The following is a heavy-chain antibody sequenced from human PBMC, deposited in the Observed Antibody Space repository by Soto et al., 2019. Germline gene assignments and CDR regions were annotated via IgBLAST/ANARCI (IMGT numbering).Heavy chain of an antibody. J-gene: IGHJ6*03. CDR1: GFTFSSYS. Sequence: PGGSLRLSCAVSGFTFSSYSMNWVRQAPGKGLEWVSYISSSSSTIYYADSVKGRFTISRDNAKNSLCLQMNSLRAEDTAVYYCAREGGQPRYCSSTSCYKGDYYYYYYMDVWGKGTTVTVSS. CDR3: AREGGQPRYCSSTSCYKGDYYYYYYMDV. V-gene: IGHV3-48*01. CDR2: ISSSSSTI. D-gene: IGHD2-2*02.